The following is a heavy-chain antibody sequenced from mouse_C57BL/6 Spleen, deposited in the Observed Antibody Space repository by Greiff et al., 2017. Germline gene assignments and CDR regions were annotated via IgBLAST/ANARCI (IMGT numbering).Heavy chain of an antibody. CDR1: GYAFSSSW. V-gene: IGHV1-82*01. D-gene: IGHD2-5*01. J-gene: IGHJ3*01. Sequence: QVQLQQSGPELVKPGASVKISCKASGYAFSSSWMNWVKQRPGKGLEWIGRIYPGDGDTNYNGKVKGKATLTADKSSSTAYMQLSSLTSEDSAVYFCASKAYYSNTSGFAYWGQGTLVTVSA. CDR3: ASKAYYSNTSGFAY. CDR2: IYPGDGDT.